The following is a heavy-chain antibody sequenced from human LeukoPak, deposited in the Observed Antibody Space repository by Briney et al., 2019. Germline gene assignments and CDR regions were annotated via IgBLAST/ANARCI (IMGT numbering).Heavy chain of an antibody. V-gene: IGHV4-4*07. D-gene: IGHD3-22*01. Sequence: SETLSLTCTVSGGSISSDYWSWIRQPAGKGLEWIGRIYTSGSTNYNSSLKSRVTMSVDTSKNQFSLKLSSVTAADTAVYYCARGPHYQDSSGPLDSWGQGTLVTVSS. CDR2: IYTSGST. CDR1: GGSISSDY. J-gene: IGHJ4*02. CDR3: ARGPHYQDSSGPLDS.